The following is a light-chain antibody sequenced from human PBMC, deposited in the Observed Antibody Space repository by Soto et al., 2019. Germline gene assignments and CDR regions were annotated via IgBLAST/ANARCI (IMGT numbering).Light chain of an antibody. Sequence: DIVMTQSPLSLPVTPGEPASISCRSSQSLLHSNGYNYLDWYLQKPGQSPQLLIYLGSDRASRVPDRFSGSGSGTDFTLKISRAVAEDVGVYYCMQALQTPWTFGQGTKVEIK. CDR2: LGS. V-gene: IGKV2-28*01. CDR1: QSLLHSNGYNY. CDR3: MQALQTPWT. J-gene: IGKJ1*01.